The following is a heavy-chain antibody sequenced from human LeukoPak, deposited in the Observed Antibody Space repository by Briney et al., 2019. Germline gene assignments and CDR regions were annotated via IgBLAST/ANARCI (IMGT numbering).Heavy chain of an antibody. Sequence: PGGSLRLSCAASGFTFSSYAMSWVRQAPGKGLEWVSAISGSGGSTYYADSVKGRFTISRDNSKNTLYLQMNSLRAEDTAVYYCASFRHVMAANRGKARCLDYWGQGTLVTVSS. CDR3: ASFRHVMAANRGKARCLDY. V-gene: IGHV3-23*01. J-gene: IGHJ4*02. CDR1: GFTFSSYA. D-gene: IGHD6-13*01. CDR2: ISGSGGST.